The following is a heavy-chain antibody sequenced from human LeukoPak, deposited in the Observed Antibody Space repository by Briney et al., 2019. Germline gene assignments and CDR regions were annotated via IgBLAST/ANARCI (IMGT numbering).Heavy chain of an antibody. Sequence: SETLSLTCTVSGGSISSSSYYWGWLRQPPGKGLEWIGSIYYSGSTYYNPSLKSRVTISVDTSKNQFSLKLSSVTAADTAVYYCARGGVIVGGTADLDYWGQGTLVTVSS. CDR1: GGSISSSSYY. CDR3: ARGGVIVGGTADLDY. J-gene: IGHJ4*02. CDR2: IYYSGST. V-gene: IGHV4-39*01. D-gene: IGHD1-26*01.